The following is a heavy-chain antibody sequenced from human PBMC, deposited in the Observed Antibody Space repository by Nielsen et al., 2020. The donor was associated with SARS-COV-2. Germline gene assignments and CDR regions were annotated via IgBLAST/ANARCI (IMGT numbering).Heavy chain of an antibody. CDR2: ISGSGGST. V-gene: IGHV3-23*01. J-gene: IGHJ4*02. CDR3: ARPIGAARSSFFDY. Sequence: WIRQPPGKGLEWVSAISGSGGSTYYAGSVKGRFTISRDNSKNTLYLQMNSLRAEDTAVYYCARPIGAARSSFFDYWGQGTLVTVSS. D-gene: IGHD6-6*01.